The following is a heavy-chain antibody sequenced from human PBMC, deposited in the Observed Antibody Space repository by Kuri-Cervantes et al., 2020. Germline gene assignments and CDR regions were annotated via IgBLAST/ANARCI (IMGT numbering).Heavy chain of an antibody. J-gene: IGHJ3*02. D-gene: IGHD5-18*01. CDR1: GFTVSSNY. V-gene: IGHV3-23*01. CDR3: AKEGYSYGTGAFDI. CDR2: ISGSGGST. Sequence: GESLKISCAASGFTVSSNYMSWVRQAPGKGLEWVSAISGSGGSTYYADSVKGRFTISRDNSKNTLYLQMNSLRAEDTAVYYCAKEGYSYGTGAFDIWGQGTMVTVSS.